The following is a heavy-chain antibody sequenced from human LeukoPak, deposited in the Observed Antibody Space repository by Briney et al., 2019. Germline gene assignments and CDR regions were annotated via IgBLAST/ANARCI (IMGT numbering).Heavy chain of an antibody. CDR1: GGTFSSFG. CDR2: VIPILNVA. Sequence: VASVKVSCKPSGGTFSSFGISWVRQAPGQGLEWMGRVIPILNVAQHAQKFQGRVTITADKSTSTAYMELSSLRSEDTAVYYCARSMTMVRGVKEDYYYGMDVWGQGTTVTVSS. V-gene: IGHV1-69*04. D-gene: IGHD3-10*01. CDR3: ARSMTMVRGVKEDYYYGMDV. J-gene: IGHJ6*02.